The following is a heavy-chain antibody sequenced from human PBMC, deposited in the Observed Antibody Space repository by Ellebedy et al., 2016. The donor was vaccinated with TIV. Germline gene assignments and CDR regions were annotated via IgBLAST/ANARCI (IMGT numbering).Heavy chain of an antibody. V-gene: IGHV4-61*01. D-gene: IGHD6-13*01. J-gene: IGHJ5*02. CDR2: INHSGST. CDR1: GGSVSSGSYY. Sequence: SETLSLXXTVSGGSVSSGSYYWSWIRQPPGKGLEWIGEINHSGSTNYNPSLKSRVTISVDTSKNQFSLKLSSVTAADTAVYYCASGPVQQPSLGWFDPWGQGTLVTVSS. CDR3: ASGPVQQPSLGWFDP.